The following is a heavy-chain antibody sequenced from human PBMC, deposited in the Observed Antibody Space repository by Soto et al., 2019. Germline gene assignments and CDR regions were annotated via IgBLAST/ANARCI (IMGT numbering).Heavy chain of an antibody. V-gene: IGHV3-23*01. D-gene: IGHD5-18*01. J-gene: IGHJ4*02. CDR3: AKVLDASMVVNGYLY. Sequence: EVQLLESGGGLVQPGGSLRLSCAASGFTFSSYAMSWVRQAPGKGLEWGSAIGGSGDSTYYADSVKGRFTISRDNSKNTLYLQVTSLRAEDTAVYDCAKVLDASMVVNGYLYWGQGTLVTVSS. CDR2: IGGSGDST. CDR1: GFTFSSYA.